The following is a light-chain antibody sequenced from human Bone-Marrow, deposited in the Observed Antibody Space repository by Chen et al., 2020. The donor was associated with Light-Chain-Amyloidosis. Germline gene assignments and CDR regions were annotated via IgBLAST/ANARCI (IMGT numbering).Light chain of an antibody. CDR2: DDS. V-gene: IGLV3-21*02. Sequence: SYVLTQPSSVSVAPGQTATIACGGNNIGSTSVHWYQQTPGQAPLLVVYDDSHRPSGIPERLSGSNSGNTATRTISRVEAGDEADYYCQVWDRSSDRPVFGGGSKLTVL. CDR3: QVWDRSSDRPV. J-gene: IGLJ3*02. CDR1: NIGSTS.